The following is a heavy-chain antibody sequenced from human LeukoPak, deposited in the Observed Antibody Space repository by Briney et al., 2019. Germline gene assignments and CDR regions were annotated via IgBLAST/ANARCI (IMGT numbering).Heavy chain of an antibody. V-gene: IGHV3-66*01. J-gene: IGHJ4*02. Sequence: GGSLRLSCAASGFTFINAWMSWVRQAPGKGLEWVSVIYSGGSTYYADSVKGRFTISRDNSKNTLYLQMNSLRAEDTAVYYCARERDSGSSPPYCFDYWGQGTLVTVSS. D-gene: IGHD1-26*01. CDR3: ARERDSGSSPPYCFDY. CDR1: GFTFINAW. CDR2: IYSGGST.